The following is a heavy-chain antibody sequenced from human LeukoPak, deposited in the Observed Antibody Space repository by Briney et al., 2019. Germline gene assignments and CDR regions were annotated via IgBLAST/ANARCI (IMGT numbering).Heavy chain of an antibody. CDR1: GFTFSTYW. Sequence: GGSLRLSCTASGFTFSTYWMSWVRQAPGKGLEWVANTREDGSEKYYVDSVKGRFTISRDNAKNSLFLQMTSLRAEDTALYYCAPEVWELQGASDIWGQGTMVTVSS. CDR3: APEVWELQGASDI. V-gene: IGHV3-7*02. J-gene: IGHJ3*02. D-gene: IGHD1-26*01. CDR2: TREDGSEK.